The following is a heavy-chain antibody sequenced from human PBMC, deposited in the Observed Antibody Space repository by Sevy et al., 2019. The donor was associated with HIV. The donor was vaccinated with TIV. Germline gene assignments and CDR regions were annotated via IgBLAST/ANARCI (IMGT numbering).Heavy chain of an antibody. D-gene: IGHD6-13*01. CDR2: ISGSGGST. J-gene: IGHJ4*02. CDR1: GFTFSSYA. CDR3: AKSSYPIAAAGIFFDY. V-gene: IGHV3-23*01. Sequence: GGSLRLSCAASGFTFSSYAMSWVRRAPGKGLEWVSAISGSGGSTYYADSVKGRFTISRDNSKNTLYLQMNSLRAEDTAVYYCAKSSYPIAAAGIFFDYWGQGTLVTVSS.